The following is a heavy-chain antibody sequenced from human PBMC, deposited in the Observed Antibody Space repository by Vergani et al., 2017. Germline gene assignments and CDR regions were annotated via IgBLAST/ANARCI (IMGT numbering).Heavy chain of an antibody. CDR2: IRYDGSNK. Sequence: QVQLVESGGGVVQPGGSLRLSCAASGFTFSSYVMHWVRPAPGKGLEWVAFIRYDGSNKYYADSVKGRFTISRDNSKNTLYLQMNSLRAEDTAVYYCAKKNDYGDYGALDGMDVWGQGTTVTVSS. CDR1: GFTFSSYV. V-gene: IGHV3-30*02. CDR3: AKKNDYGDYGALDGMDV. J-gene: IGHJ6*02. D-gene: IGHD4-17*01.